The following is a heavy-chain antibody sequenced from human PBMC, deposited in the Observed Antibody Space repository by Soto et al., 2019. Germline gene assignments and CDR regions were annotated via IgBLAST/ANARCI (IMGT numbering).Heavy chain of an antibody. J-gene: IGHJ6*02. D-gene: IGHD3-16*01. Sequence: EVQLVESGGGLVKPGGSLRLSCAASGFTFSSYSMNWVRQAPGKGLEWVSSISSSSSYIYYADSVKGRFTISRDNAKNSLDLQMNSLRAEDTAVYYCARVRGGGYYYYYGIDVWGQGTTVTVSS. CDR2: ISSSSSYI. CDR1: GFTFSSYS. CDR3: ARVRGGGYYYYYGIDV. V-gene: IGHV3-21*01.